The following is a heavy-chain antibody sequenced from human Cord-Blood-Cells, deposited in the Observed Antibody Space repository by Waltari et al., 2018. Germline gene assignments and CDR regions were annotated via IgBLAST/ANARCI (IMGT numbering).Heavy chain of an antibody. D-gene: IGHD2-21*01. CDR1: GYTFTGYY. CDR2: INPNSGGT. V-gene: IGHV1-2*04. J-gene: IGHJ3*02. Sequence: QVQLVQSGAEVTKPGASVKVSCKASGYTFTGYYMHWVRQAPGQGLEWMGWINPNSGGTNYAKRFQGWVTMTRNTSISTAYRELSRLRSDDTAVYYCARVGWGWDAFDIWGQGTMVTVSS. CDR3: ARVGWGWDAFDI.